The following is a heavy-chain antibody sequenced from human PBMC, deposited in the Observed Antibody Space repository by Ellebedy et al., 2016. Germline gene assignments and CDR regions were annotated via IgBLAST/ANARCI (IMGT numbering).Heavy chain of an antibody. V-gene: IGHV3-23*01. CDR1: GLTFSSSD. D-gene: IGHD4-17*01. CDR2: ISGSGGRT. Sequence: GGSLRLSCAASGLTFSSSDMSWVRQAPGKGLEWVSAISGSGGRTHYADSVKGRFTISRDSSKHTVFLQMSSLRAEDTAIYYCARGSPTVTRGGWYFDLWGRGTLVTVSS. CDR3: ARGSPTVTRGGWYFDL. J-gene: IGHJ2*01.